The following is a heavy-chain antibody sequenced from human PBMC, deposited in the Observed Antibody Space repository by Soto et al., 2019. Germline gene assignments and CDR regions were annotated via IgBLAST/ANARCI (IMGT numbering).Heavy chain of an antibody. J-gene: IGHJ4*02. Sequence: PGGSLRLSCAASGSSFSDYAMSWVRQAPGKGLEWVSVISESSYIYYADSVKGRFTISRDNAKNSLYLQMNSLRAEDTAVYYCARDPRSGYYQTSFDYWGQGTLVTVSS. V-gene: IGHV3-21*01. CDR2: ISESSYI. D-gene: IGHD3-22*01. CDR1: GSSFSDYA. CDR3: ARDPRSGYYQTSFDY.